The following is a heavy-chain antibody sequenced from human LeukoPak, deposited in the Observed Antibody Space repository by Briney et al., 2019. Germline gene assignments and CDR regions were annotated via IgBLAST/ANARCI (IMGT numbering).Heavy chain of an antibody. CDR3: AREGLSPGDYYYGMDV. J-gene: IGHJ6*02. V-gene: IGHV3-7*01. D-gene: IGHD3-16*02. Sequence: PGGSLRLSCAASGFTFSSYWMSWVRKAPGKGLEWVANIKQDGSEKYYVDSVKGRFTISRDNAKNSLYLQMNSLRAEDTAVYYCAREGLSPGDYYYGMDVWGQGTTVTVSS. CDR1: GFTFSSYW. CDR2: IKQDGSEK.